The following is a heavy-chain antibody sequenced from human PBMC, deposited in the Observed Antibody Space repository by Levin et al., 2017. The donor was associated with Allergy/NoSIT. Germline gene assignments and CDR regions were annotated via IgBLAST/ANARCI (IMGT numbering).Heavy chain of an antibody. CDR2: ISYDGSNK. CDR3: SRGGYSSSY. Sequence: GESLKISCAASGFTFSSYAMHWVRQAPGKGLEWVAVISYDGSNKYYADSVKGRFTISRDNSKNTLYLQINSLRAEDTAVYYCSRGGYSSSYWGQGTLVTVSS. CDR1: GFTFSSYA. V-gene: IGHV3-30*04. J-gene: IGHJ4*02. D-gene: IGHD6-13*01.